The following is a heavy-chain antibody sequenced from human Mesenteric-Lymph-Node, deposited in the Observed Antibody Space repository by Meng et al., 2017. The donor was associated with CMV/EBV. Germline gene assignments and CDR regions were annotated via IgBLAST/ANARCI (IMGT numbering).Heavy chain of an antibody. J-gene: IGHJ4*02. CDR3: ARTYYYDSSGYYHYYFDY. CDR2: IYYSGST. D-gene: IGHD3-22*01. CDR1: SISSGGYY. V-gene: IGHV4-31*02. Sequence: SISSGGYYGSWIRQLPGKGLEWIGYIYYSGSTYYNPSLKSRLTISVDTSKNQFSVKLSSVTAADTAVYYCARTYYYDSSGYYHYYFDYWGQGTLVTVSS.